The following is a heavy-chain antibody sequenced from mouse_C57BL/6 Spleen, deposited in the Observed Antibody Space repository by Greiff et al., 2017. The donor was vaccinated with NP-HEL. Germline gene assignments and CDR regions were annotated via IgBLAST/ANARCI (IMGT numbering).Heavy chain of an antibody. D-gene: IGHD1-1*01. CDR1: GISITTGNYR. Sequence: VQLKESGPGLVKPSQTVFLTCTVTGISITTGNYRWSWIRQFPGNKLEWIGYIYYSGTITYNPSLTSRTTITRDTPKNQFFLEMNSLTAEDTATYYGAREDYYGSSGAMDYWGQGTSVTVSS. J-gene: IGHJ4*01. CDR3: AREDYYGSSGAMDY. V-gene: IGHV3-5*01. CDR2: IYYSGTI.